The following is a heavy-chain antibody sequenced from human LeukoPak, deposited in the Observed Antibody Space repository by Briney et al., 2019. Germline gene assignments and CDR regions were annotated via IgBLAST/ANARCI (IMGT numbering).Heavy chain of an antibody. CDR3: ARKNGGNSPFVDY. J-gene: IGHJ4*02. D-gene: IGHD4-23*01. CDR1: GGSISSSSYY. Sequence: KPSETLSLTCTVSGGSISSSSYYWGWIRQPPGKGLEWIGSIYYSGSTYYNPSLKSRVTISVDTSKNQFSLKLSSVTAADTAVYYCARKNGGNSPFVDYWGQGTLVTVSS. CDR2: IYYSGST. V-gene: IGHV4-39*07.